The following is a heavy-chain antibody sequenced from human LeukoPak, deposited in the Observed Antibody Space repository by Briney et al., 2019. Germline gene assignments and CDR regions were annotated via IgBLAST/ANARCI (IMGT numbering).Heavy chain of an antibody. D-gene: IGHD3-10*01. V-gene: IGHV1-18*01. CDR2: VKPYNGDT. CDR3: ARGSGSNYMDV. Sequence: ASVKVSCKASGGTFSSYAISWVRQAPGQGLEWMGWVKPYNGDTNYAQNLQGRVTMTTDTSTSTAYMELRSLRSDDTAVYYCARGSGSNYMDVWGRGTTVTVYS. CDR1: GGTFSSYA. J-gene: IGHJ6*03.